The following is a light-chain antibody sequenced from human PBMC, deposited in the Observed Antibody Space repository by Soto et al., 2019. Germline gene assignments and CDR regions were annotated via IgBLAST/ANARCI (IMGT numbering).Light chain of an antibody. V-gene: IGKV1-9*01. CDR2: AAS. CDR1: QGIRND. CDR3: QHLNSYPVT. J-gene: IGKJ4*01. Sequence: DIQLTQSPSFLSASVGDRVTITCRASQGIRNDLAWYQQKPGKAPEVLIYAASTLQSGVPSKFSGSGSGTEFTLPISSLQPEDSATYVCQHLNSYPVTFGGGTKVEIK.